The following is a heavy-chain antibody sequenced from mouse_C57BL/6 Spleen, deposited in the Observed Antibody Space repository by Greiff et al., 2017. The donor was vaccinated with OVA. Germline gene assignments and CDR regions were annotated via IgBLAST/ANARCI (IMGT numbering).Heavy chain of an antibody. J-gene: IGHJ2*01. CDR1: GFTFSDYY. V-gene: IGHV5-16*01. Sequence: EVQLVESEGGLVQPGSSMKLSCTASGFTFSDYYMAWVRQVPEKGLEWVANINYDGSSTYYLDSLKSRFIISRDNAKNILYLQMSSLKTEDTATYDCAREDYSNLYYFDYWGQGTTLTVSS. CDR3: AREDYSNLYYFDY. D-gene: IGHD2-5*01. CDR2: INYDGSST.